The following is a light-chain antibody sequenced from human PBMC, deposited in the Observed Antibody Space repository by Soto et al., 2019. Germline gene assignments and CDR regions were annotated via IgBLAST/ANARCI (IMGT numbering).Light chain of an antibody. CDR1: QDISNY. CDR2: DAS. V-gene: IGKV1-33*01. Sequence: DIQMTQSPSSLSASVGDRVTITCQASQDISNYLNWYQQKPGKAPKLLIYDASNLETGVPSRFSGSGSGTEFTFPISSLQPEDIATYYCQQYDNLLLTFGGGTKVEIK. CDR3: QQYDNLLLT. J-gene: IGKJ4*01.